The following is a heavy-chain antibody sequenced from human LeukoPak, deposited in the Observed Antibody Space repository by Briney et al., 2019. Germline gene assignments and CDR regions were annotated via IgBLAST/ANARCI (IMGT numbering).Heavy chain of an antibody. Sequence: GGSLRLSCVASGFTFSNHWITWVRQAPGKGLEWVANINQGGSVKYYVDSVKGRFTISRDDAKSSLYVQMNSLRDEDTAVYYCARFGYSGWNLEYWGQGTLVTVSS. V-gene: IGHV3-7*01. CDR1: GFTFSNHW. CDR3: ARFGYSGWNLEY. D-gene: IGHD5-12*01. CDR2: INQGGSVK. J-gene: IGHJ4*02.